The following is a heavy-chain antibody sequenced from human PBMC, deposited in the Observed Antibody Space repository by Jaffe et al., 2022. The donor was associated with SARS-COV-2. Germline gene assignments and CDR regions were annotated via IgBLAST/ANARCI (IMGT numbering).Heavy chain of an antibody. V-gene: IGHV3-48*01. CDR3: ARIYSGSHDTYYFDY. D-gene: IGHD1-26*01. J-gene: IGHJ4*02. Sequence: EVQLVESGGGLVQPGGSLRLSCAASGFTFSSYSMNWVRQAPGKGLEWVSYISSSSSTIYYADSVKGRFTISRDNAKNSLYLQMNSLRAEDTAVYYCARIYSGSHDTYYFDYWGQGTLVTVSS. CDR1: GFTFSSYS. CDR2: ISSSSSTI.